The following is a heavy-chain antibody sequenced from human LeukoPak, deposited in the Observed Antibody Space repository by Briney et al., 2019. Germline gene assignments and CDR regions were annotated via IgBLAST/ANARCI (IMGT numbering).Heavy chain of an antibody. Sequence: GESLRISCKGSGYSFTSYWIGWVRQMPGKGLEWMGIIYPGDSDTRYSPSFQGQVTISADKSISTAYLQWSSLKASDTAMYYCARIAVAGTGVRWFDPWGQGTLVTVSS. J-gene: IGHJ5*02. CDR1: GYSFTSYW. D-gene: IGHD6-19*01. CDR2: IYPGDSDT. CDR3: ARIAVAGTGVRWFDP. V-gene: IGHV5-51*01.